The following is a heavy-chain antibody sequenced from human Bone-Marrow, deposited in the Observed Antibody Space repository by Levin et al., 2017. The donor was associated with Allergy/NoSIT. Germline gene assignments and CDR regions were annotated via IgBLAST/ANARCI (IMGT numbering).Heavy chain of an antibody. Sequence: GESLKISCKPSGYTFASYGISWVRQAPGQGLEWMGWINTYTGDTKYEQNLQGRVTMTTDTSTTTAYMELGSLRSDDTAVYYCARERGGYKHFDYWGQGTLVTVSS. J-gene: IGHJ4*02. CDR2: INTYTGDT. CDR1: GYTFASYG. CDR3: ARERGGYKHFDY. V-gene: IGHV1-18*01. D-gene: IGHD5-24*01.